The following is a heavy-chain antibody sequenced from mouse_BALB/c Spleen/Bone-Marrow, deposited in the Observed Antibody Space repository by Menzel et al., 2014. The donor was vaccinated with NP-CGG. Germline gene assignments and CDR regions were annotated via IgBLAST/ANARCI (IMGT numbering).Heavy chain of an antibody. CDR3: ARRGWYYAMDY. CDR2: ISNGGGNT. CDR1: GFTFSDYY. J-gene: IGHJ4*01. D-gene: IGHD2-3*01. Sequence: DVHLVESGGGLVQPGGSPKLSCATSGFTFSDYYMYWVRQTPEKRLEWVAYISNGGGNTYYPDTVKGRFTISRDNAKNTLYLQMSRLKSEDTAMYYCARRGWYYAMDYWGQGTSVTVSS. V-gene: IGHV5-12*02.